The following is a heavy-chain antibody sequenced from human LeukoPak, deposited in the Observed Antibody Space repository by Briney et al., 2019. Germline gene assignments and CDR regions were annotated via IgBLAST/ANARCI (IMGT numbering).Heavy chain of an antibody. J-gene: IGHJ6*02. V-gene: IGHV3-23*01. Sequence: GGSLRLSCAASGFTFSSYAMSWVRQAPGKGLEWVSGISGSGGSTNYADSVKGRFTISRDNAKNTLCLQMSSLRAEDTAMYFCARGYYGMDVWGQGTTVTVSS. CDR3: ARGYYGMDV. D-gene: IGHD3-10*01. CDR2: ISGSGGST. CDR1: GFTFSSYA.